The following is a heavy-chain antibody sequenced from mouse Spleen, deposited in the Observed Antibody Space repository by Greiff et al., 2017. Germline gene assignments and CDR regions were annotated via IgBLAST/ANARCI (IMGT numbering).Heavy chain of an antibody. V-gene: IGHV1-81*01. CDR1: GYTFTSYG. CDR3: AREATVVAKDY. Sequence: VQLVESGAELARPGASVKLSCKASGYTFTSYGISWVKQRTGQGLEWIGEIYPRSGNTYYNEKFKGKATLTADKSSSTAYMELRSLTSEDSAVYFCAREATVVAKDYWGQGTTLTVSS. J-gene: IGHJ2*01. D-gene: IGHD1-1*01. CDR2: IYPRSGNT.